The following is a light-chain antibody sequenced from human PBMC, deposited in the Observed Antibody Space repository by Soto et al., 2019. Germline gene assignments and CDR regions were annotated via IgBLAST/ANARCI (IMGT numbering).Light chain of an antibody. CDR1: SSDVGGYNH. V-gene: IGLV2-8*01. CDR2: EVS. J-gene: IGLJ2*01. Sequence: QSVLTQTPSASGSPGQSVTISCTGTSSDVGGYNHVSWYQQHPGKAPKLMIFEVSKRPSGVPDRFSGSKSGNTASLTVSGLQPEDGADYYCSSYRSSYAGIKCRVFGGGTKLTVL. CDR3: SSYRSSYAGIKCRV.